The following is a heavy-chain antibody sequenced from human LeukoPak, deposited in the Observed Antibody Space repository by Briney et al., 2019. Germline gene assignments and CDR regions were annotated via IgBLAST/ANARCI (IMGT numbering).Heavy chain of an antibody. V-gene: IGHV1-18*01. CDR1: GYTFTSYG. Sequence: GASVTVSCKASGYTFTSYGISWVRQAPGQGLEWMGWISAYNGNTNYAQKLQGRVTMTTDTSTSTAYMELRSLRSDDTAVYYCARFSGGSGNQLYYYYGMDVWGQGTTVTVSS. J-gene: IGHJ6*02. CDR2: ISAYNGNT. D-gene: IGHD3-10*01. CDR3: ARFSGGSGNQLYYYYGMDV.